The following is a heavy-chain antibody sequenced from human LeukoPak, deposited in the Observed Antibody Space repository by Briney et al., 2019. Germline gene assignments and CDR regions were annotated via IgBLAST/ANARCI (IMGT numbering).Heavy chain of an antibody. CDR2: ISGSGAST. CDR1: GFTLSTNA. J-gene: IGHJ4*02. Sequence: HPGGSLRLSCLTSGFTLSTNAMSWVRQAPGKGLEWISGISGSGASTYYADSVKGRSTISRDDSRNTLYLQMNSLRGDDTAVYYCAKDVGKWESLHFFDYWGQGTLVTVSS. CDR3: AKDVGKWESLHFFDY. D-gene: IGHD1-26*01. V-gene: IGHV3-23*01.